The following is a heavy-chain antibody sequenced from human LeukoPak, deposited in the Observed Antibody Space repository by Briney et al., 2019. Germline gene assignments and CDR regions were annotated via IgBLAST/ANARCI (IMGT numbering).Heavy chain of an antibody. CDR2: ISSSSSYI. Sequence: AGGSLRLSCAASGFTFSSYSMDWVRQAPGKGLEWVSSISSSSSYIYYADSVKGRFTISRDNAKNSLYLQMNSLRAEDTAVYYCARSTWFGELYFDYWGQGTLVTVSS. D-gene: IGHD3-10*01. CDR1: GFTFSSYS. V-gene: IGHV3-21*01. J-gene: IGHJ4*02. CDR3: ARSTWFGELYFDY.